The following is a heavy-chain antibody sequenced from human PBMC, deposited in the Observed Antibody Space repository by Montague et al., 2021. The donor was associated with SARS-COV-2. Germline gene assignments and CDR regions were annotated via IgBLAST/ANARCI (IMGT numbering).Heavy chain of an antibody. D-gene: IGHD3-22*01. CDR3: ARGAPTITMIVVVFTGAGWYFDL. Sequence: SETLSLTCTVSGGSITVSRYDWGWIRQPPGKGLEWIGEINHSGSTNYNPSLKSRVSISVDTSKNQFSLKLSSVTAADTAVYYCARGAPTITMIVVVFTGAGWYFDLWGRGTLVTVSS. CDR2: INHSGST. CDR1: GGSITVSRYD. J-gene: IGHJ2*01. V-gene: IGHV4-39*07.